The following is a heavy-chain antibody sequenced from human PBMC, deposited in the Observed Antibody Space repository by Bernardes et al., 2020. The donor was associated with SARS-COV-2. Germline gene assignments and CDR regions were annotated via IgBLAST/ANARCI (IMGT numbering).Heavy chain of an antibody. CDR1: GFTFDDYA. Sequence: GGSLRLSCTASGFTFDDYAMHWVRQAPGKGLEWVSGIRRASGIIGYADSVRGRFIISRDKAKNSLSLQMNSLRPEDTALYYCVKDLGVVTAAIGYWGQGSLVTVSS. D-gene: IGHD2-21*02. J-gene: IGHJ4*02. CDR3: VKDLGVVTAAIGY. CDR2: IRRASGII. V-gene: IGHV3-9*01.